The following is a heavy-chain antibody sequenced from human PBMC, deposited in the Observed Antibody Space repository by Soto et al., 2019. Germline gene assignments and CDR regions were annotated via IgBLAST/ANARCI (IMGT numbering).Heavy chain of an antibody. D-gene: IGHD6-19*01. CDR3: ARDASGPFDY. V-gene: IGHV3-53*01. J-gene: IGHJ4*02. CDR2: IHSDGST. Sequence: GGSLRLSCSVAGFTVSDSMSWVRQAPGKGLECVSFIHSDGSTHYTDSVRGRFTISRDNSKNTLYLQMDRLRVDDMAVYFCARDASGPFDYWGQGTLVTVSS. CDR1: GFTVSDS.